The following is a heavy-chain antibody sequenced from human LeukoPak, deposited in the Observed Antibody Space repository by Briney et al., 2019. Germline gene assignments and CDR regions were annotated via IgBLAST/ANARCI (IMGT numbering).Heavy chain of an antibody. CDR2: VDYNGST. Sequence: PSETLSLTCTVSGASVSSSHWNWIRQSPGTGLEWIANVDYNGSTKYNPSLRGRGTMSLDTSKNQFHLKLESVTAADTAVYYCARATVAGKGPNWFDPWGQGTLVTVSS. D-gene: IGHD6-19*01. CDR3: ARATVAGKGPNWFDP. J-gene: IGHJ5*02. V-gene: IGHV4-59*02. CDR1: GASVSSSH.